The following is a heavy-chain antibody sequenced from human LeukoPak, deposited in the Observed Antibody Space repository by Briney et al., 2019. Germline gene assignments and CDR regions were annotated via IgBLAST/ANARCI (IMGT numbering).Heavy chain of an antibody. CDR1: GGSISSGSYY. CDR2: IYYSGST. V-gene: IGHV4-39*07. CDR3: ARTPYYYDSSGYYPEDY. D-gene: IGHD3-22*01. J-gene: IGHJ4*02. Sequence: PSETLSLTCTVSGGSISSGSYYWGWLRQPPGKGLEWIGNIYYSGSTNYNPSLKSRVTISVDTSKNQFSLKLSSVTAADTAVYYCARTPYYYDSSGYYPEDYWGQGTLVTVSS.